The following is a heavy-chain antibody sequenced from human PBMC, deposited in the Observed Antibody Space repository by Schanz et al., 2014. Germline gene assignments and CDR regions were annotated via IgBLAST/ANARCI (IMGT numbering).Heavy chain of an antibody. J-gene: IGHJ3*02. D-gene: IGHD4-17*01. CDR3: ARKMKLGVYGGKGHDSLDI. CDR1: TFTFSSDW. CDR2: ISHDGYST. Sequence: VQLAESGGGLVQPGGSLRLSCAASTFTFSSDWMSWVRQAPGKGLEYVSAISHDGYSTYYADSVKGRFTISRDNAKNTLYLQMNTLRAEDTAVYYCARKMKLGVYGGKGHDSLDIWGQGTMVTVSS. V-gene: IGHV3-64*04.